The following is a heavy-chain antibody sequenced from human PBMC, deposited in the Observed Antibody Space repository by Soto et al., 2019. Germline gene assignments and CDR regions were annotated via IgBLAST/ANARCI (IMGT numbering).Heavy chain of an antibody. CDR2: IYYSGST. D-gene: IGHD6-13*01. CDR3: ARVAPYQRAAIDY. CDR1: GGSISSYY. J-gene: IGHJ4*02. Sequence: ASETLSLTCTVSGGSISSYYWSWIRQPPGKGLEWIGYIYYSGSTNYNPSLKSRVTISVDTSKNQFSLKLSSVTAADTAVYYCARVAPYQRAAIDYWGQGTLVTVSS. V-gene: IGHV4-59*01.